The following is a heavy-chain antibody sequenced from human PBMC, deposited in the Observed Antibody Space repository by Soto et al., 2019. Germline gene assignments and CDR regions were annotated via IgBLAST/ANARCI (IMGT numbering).Heavy chain of an antibody. D-gene: IGHD3-3*01. V-gene: IGHV3-33*01. J-gene: IGHJ6*02. CDR1: GFTFSSYG. Sequence: GGSLRLSCAASGFTFSSYGMHWVRQAPGKGLEWVAVIWYDGSNKYYADSVKGRFTISRDNSKNTLYLQMNSLRAEDTAVYYCARFGRYDFWSGYYQHLSGDYGMDVWGQGTTVTVSS. CDR3: ARFGRYDFWSGYYQHLSGDYGMDV. CDR2: IWYDGSNK.